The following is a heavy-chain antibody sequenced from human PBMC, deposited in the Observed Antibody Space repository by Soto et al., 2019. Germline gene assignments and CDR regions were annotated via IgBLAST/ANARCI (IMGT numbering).Heavy chain of an antibody. V-gene: IGHV3-30*18. Sequence: GGSLRLSCAASGFTFSSYGMHWVRQAPGKGLEWVAVILYDGSEQWFAESVKGRFTISRDNSKNTLYLQMNSLRAEDTAMYYCAKDPEYRTSSLLNYLEHWGQGTPVTVSS. CDR3: AKDPEYRTSSLLNYLEH. J-gene: IGHJ4*02. CDR2: ILYDGSEQ. CDR1: GFTFSSYG. D-gene: IGHD6-6*01.